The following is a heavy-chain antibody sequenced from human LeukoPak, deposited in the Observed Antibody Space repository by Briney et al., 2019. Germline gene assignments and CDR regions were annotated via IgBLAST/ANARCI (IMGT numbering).Heavy chain of an antibody. CDR3: AKGFYGSGSYYSDY. V-gene: IGHV3-23*01. J-gene: IGHJ4*02. Sequence: GGSLRLSCAASGFTFSSYDMSWVRQAPGKGLEWVSAISGSGGSTYYADSVKGRFTISRDNSKNTLYLQMNSLRAEDTAVYYCAKGFYGSGSYYSDYWGQGTLVTVSS. CDR1: GFTFSSYD. D-gene: IGHD3-10*01. CDR2: ISGSGGST.